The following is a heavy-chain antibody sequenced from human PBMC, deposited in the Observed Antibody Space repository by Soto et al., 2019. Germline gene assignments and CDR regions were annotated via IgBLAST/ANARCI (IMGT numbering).Heavy chain of an antibody. D-gene: IGHD3-9*01. CDR2: IIPILGIA. CDR3: ARESLQNPPRGYFDWLPDY. Sequence: QVQLVQSGAEVKKPGSSVKVSCKASGGTFSSYTISWVRQAPGQGLEWMGRIIPILGIANYAQKFQGRVTITAYKSTSTAYMELSSLRSEDTAVYYCARESLQNPPRGYFDWLPDYWGQGTLVTVSS. CDR1: GGTFSSYT. V-gene: IGHV1-69*08. J-gene: IGHJ4*02.